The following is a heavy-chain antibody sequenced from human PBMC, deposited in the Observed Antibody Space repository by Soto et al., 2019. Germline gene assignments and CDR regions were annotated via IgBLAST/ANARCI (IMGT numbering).Heavy chain of an antibody. Sequence: QITLKESGPTLVKPTQTLTLTCTFSGFSLNTRGVGVGWIRQPPGKALEWLALISWDGEKRYSPSLKSRLTITKDTAENQVVLTITNMDPVDTATYDCAHRRGDLLTCHYYFDYWGQGTLVTVSS. CDR1: GFSLNTRGVG. V-gene: IGHV2-5*02. CDR3: AHRRGDLLTCHYYFDY. J-gene: IGHJ4*02. D-gene: IGHD3-9*01. CDR2: ISWDGEK.